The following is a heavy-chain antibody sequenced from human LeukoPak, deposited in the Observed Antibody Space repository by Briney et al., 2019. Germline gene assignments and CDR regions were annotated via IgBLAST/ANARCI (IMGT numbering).Heavy chain of an antibody. V-gene: IGHV3-11*04. CDR1: GFTFSDYY. Sequence: PGGSLRLSCAASGFTFSDYYMSWIRQAPGKGLEWVSYISSSGSTIYYADSVKGRFTISRDNSKNTLYLQMNSLRAEDTAVYYCGQDSSSLLYYYYGMDVWGQGTTVTVSS. D-gene: IGHD6-13*01. J-gene: IGHJ6*02. CDR2: ISSSGSTI. CDR3: GQDSSSLLYYYYGMDV.